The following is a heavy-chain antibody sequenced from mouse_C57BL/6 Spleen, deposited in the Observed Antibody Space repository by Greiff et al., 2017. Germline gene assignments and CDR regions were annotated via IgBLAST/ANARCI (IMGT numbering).Heavy chain of an antibody. CDR1: GYTFTSYW. D-gene: IGHD1-1*01. J-gene: IGHJ2*01. V-gene: IGHV1-52*01. Sequence: QVQLQQPGAELVRPGSSVKLSCKASGYTFTSYWMHWVKQRPIQGLEWIGNIDPSDSETHYNQTFKDKATLTVDKSSSTVFMQLSSLTSEDSAVYYVAIYYYGSSLDYWGQGTTLTVSS. CDR3: AIYYYGSSLDY. CDR2: IDPSDSET.